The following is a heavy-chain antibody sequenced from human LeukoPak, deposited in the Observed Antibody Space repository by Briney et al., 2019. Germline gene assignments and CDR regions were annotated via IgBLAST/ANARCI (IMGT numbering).Heavy chain of an antibody. CDR2: ISSSGSTI. Sequence: PGGSLRLSCAASGFTFSSYEMNWVRQAPGKGLEWVSYISSSGSTIYYADSVKGRFTISRGNAKNSLYLQMNSLRAEDTAVYYCANGNRCTSPNCLGYYYFYMDVWGKGTTVTVSS. CDR3: ANGNRCTSPNCLGYYYFYMDV. D-gene: IGHD2-8*01. J-gene: IGHJ6*03. CDR1: GFTFSSYE. V-gene: IGHV3-48*03.